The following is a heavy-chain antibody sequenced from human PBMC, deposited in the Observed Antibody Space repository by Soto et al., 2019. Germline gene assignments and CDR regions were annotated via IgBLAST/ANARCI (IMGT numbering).Heavy chain of an antibody. V-gene: IGHV3-23*01. Sequence: AGGSLRLSCAASGFTFSSYAMSWVRQAPGKGLEWVSAISGSGGSTYYADSVKGRFTISRDNSKNTLYLQMNSLRAEDTAVYYCAKDKTSYGDPNWFDPWGQGTLVTVSS. D-gene: IGHD4-17*01. CDR1: GFTFSSYA. CDR3: AKDKTSYGDPNWFDP. J-gene: IGHJ5*02. CDR2: ISGSGGST.